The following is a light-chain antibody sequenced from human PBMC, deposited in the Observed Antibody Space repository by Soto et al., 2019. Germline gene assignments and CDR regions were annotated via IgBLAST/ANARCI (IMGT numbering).Light chain of an antibody. CDR3: QQYGSSPWT. Sequence: EIVLTQSPGTLPLSPGERATLSCRASQSVSSTYLAWYQQKPGQAPRLLIYGVSSRATGIPDRFSGSGSGTDFTLTISRLEPEDFAVYYCQQYGSSPWTFGQGTKVDIK. CDR2: GVS. CDR1: QSVSSTY. J-gene: IGKJ1*01. V-gene: IGKV3-20*01.